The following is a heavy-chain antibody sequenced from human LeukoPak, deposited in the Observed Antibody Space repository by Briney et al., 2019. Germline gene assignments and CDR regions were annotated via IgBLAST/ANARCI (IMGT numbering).Heavy chain of an antibody. CDR2: INHSGST. CDR1: GGSFSGYY. V-gene: IGHV4-34*01. CDR3: TRGNYYGSGSYRYYMDV. D-gene: IGHD3-10*01. J-gene: IGHJ6*03. Sequence: SETLSLTCAVYGGSFSGYYWSWIRQPPGKGLEWIGEINHSGSTNYNPSLKSRVTISVDTSKNQFSLKLSSVTAADTAVYYCTRGNYYGSGSYRYYMDVWGKGTTVTISS.